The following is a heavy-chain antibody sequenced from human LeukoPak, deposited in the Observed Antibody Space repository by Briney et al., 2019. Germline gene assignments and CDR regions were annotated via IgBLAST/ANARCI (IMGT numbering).Heavy chain of an antibody. CDR1: GGTFITYA. V-gene: IGHV1-69*06. CDR2: IIPLFGTT. Sequence: RASVKVSCKASGGTFITYAISWVRQAPGQGLEWMGGIIPLFGTTNYAQKFQGRITLTADKSTTTAYMELSSLRSEDTAIYYCAREADRLIGTDWGQGTLVTVSS. J-gene: IGHJ4*02. D-gene: IGHD1-1*01. CDR3: AREADRLIGTD.